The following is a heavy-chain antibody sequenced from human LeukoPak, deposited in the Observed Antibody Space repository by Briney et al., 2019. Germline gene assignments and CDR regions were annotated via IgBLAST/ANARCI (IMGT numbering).Heavy chain of an antibody. CDR3: AKGGDIVVVPAAPDY. CDR1: GFTFSSYG. CDR2: IRYDGSNK. Sequence: GGSLRLSCAASGFTFSSYGMHWVRHAPGKGLEWVAFIRYDGSNKYYADSVKGRFTISRDNSKNTLYLQMNSLRAEDTAVYYCAKGGDIVVVPAAPDYWGQGTLVTVSS. J-gene: IGHJ4*02. D-gene: IGHD2-2*01. V-gene: IGHV3-30*02.